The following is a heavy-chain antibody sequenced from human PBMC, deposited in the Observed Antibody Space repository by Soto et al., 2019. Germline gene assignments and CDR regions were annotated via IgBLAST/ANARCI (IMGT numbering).Heavy chain of an antibody. D-gene: IGHD3-3*01. V-gene: IGHV1-69*06. CDR1: GGTFSSYA. J-gene: IGHJ6*02. Sequence: ASVKVSCKASGGTFSSYAISWVRQAPGQGLEWMGGIIPIFGTANYAQKFQGRVTITADKSTSTAYMELSSLKASDTAMYYCARHRTPLRFLEWSGDYGMDVWGQGTTVTVSS. CDR2: IIPIFGTA. CDR3: ARHRTPLRFLEWSGDYGMDV.